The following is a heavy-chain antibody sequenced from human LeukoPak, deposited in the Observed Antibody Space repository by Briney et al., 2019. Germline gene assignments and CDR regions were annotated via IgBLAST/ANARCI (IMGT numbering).Heavy chain of an antibody. J-gene: IGHJ4*02. CDR3: AKDPGYSGCDWDDY. CDR1: GFTFSSYG. Sequence: GGSLRLSCAASGFTFSSYGMHWVRQAPGKGLEWVAVISYDGSNKYYADSVKGRFTISRDNSKNTLYLQMNSLRAEDTAVYYCAKDPGYSGCDWDDYWGQGTLVTVSS. V-gene: IGHV3-30*18. CDR2: ISYDGSNK. D-gene: IGHD5-12*01.